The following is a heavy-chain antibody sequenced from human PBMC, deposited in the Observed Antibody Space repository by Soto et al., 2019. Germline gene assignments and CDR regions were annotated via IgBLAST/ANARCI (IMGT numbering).Heavy chain of an antibody. CDR3: ARPGIGQHYGDYVLYFQH. V-gene: IGHV3-7*05. CDR1: GFTFSSYW. Sequence: EVQLVESGGGLVQPGGSLRLSCAASGFTFSSYWMSWVRQAPGKGLEWVANIKQDGSEKYYVDSVKGRFTISRDNAKNSLYLQMNSLRAEDTAVYYCARPGIGQHYGDYVLYFQHWGQGTLVTVSS. J-gene: IGHJ1*01. D-gene: IGHD4-17*01. CDR2: IKQDGSEK.